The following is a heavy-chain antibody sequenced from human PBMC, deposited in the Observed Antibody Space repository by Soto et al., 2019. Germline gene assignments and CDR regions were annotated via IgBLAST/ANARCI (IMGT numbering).Heavy chain of an antibody. CDR2: INHSGST. CDR3: ARGRNWGFDY. J-gene: IGHJ4*02. CDR1: GGSFSGYY. Sequence: GSLRLSCAVYGGSFSGYYWSWIRQPPGKGLEWIGEINHSGSTNYNPSLKSRVTISVDTSKNQFSLKLSSVTAADTAMYYCARGRNWGFDYWGQGTLVTVSS. V-gene: IGHV4-34*01. D-gene: IGHD7-27*01.